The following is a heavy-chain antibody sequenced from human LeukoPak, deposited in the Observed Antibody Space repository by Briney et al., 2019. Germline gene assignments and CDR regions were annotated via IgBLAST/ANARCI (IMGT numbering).Heavy chain of an antibody. D-gene: IGHD4-11*01. CDR2: INWNGGNT. CDR3: ARVASNYDFDC. CDR1: GFTFSSNG. Sequence: GGSLRLSCVASGFTFSSNGMHWVRRAPGKGLEWVSGINWNGGNTGYADSVKGRFTVSRDNAKNSLYLQMSSLRAEDTALYYCARVASNYDFDCWGQGTLVTVS. J-gene: IGHJ4*02. V-gene: IGHV3-20*04.